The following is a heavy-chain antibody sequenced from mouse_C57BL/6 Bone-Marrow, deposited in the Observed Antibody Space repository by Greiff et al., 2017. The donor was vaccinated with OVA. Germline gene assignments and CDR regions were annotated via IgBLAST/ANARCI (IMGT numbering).Heavy chain of an antibody. J-gene: IGHJ4*01. CDR1: GFAFSSYD. Sequence: EVNVVESGGGLVKPGGSLKLSCAASGFAFSSYDMSWVRQTPEKRLEWVAYISSGGGSTYYPDTVKGRFTISRDNAKNTLYLQMSSLKSEDTAMYYCARLGNYAMDYWGQGTSVTVSS. V-gene: IGHV5-12-1*01. CDR2: ISSGGGST. CDR3: ARLGNYAMDY.